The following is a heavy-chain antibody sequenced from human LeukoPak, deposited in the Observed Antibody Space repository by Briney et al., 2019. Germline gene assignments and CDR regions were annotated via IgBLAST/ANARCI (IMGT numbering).Heavy chain of an antibody. CDR3: ARGSLKAVVNSDYYYYMDV. J-gene: IGHJ6*03. D-gene: IGHD2-15*01. Sequence: ASVKVSCKASGGTFNSYAINWVRQAPGQGLEWMGGIIPISGTPNYAQKFQGRVTITTDESTSIAYMDLSSLRSEDTAVYYCARGSLKAVVNSDYYYYMDVWGGGTTVTVSS. CDR1: GGTFNSYA. V-gene: IGHV1-69*05. CDR2: IIPISGTP.